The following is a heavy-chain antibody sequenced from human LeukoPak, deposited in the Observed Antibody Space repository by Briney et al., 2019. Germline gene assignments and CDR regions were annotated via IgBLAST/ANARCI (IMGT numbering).Heavy chain of an antibody. J-gene: IGHJ5*02. CDR1: SGSITSYY. Sequence: NPSETLSLTCTVSSGSITSYYWSWIRQPAGKGLEWIGRIYTSGSTNYNPSLKSRVTMSVDTSKNQFSRKLSSVTAADTAVYYCARDKYNWNDVLEFDPWGQGTLVTVSS. CDR2: IYTSGST. CDR3: ARDKYNWNDVLEFDP. D-gene: IGHD1-20*01. V-gene: IGHV4-4*07.